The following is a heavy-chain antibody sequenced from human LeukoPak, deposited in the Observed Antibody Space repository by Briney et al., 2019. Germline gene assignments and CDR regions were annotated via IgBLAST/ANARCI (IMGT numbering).Heavy chain of an antibody. CDR3: ARWVNGFDP. V-gene: IGHV4-39*07. CDR1: GGSISSGDYY. CDR2: IYHGGST. J-gene: IGHJ5*02. Sequence: SETLSLTCTVSGGSISSGDYYWGWIRQPPGKGLEWIGSIYHGGSTYYNPSLKSRVTISVDTSKNQFSLKLNSVTAADTAVYYCARWVNGFDPWGQGTLVTVSS.